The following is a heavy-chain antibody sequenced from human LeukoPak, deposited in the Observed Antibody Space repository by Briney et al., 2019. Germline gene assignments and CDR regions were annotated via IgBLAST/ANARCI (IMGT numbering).Heavy chain of an antibody. Sequence: PSETLSLTCTVSGASISGHYLTWIRQPPGKGLEWIGYISHIGNTNYNPSLKSRATISVDTSKNQFSLKLTSVTAADTAVYYCARDRISINALDMWGQGTMVTVSS. CDR2: ISHIGNT. D-gene: IGHD1-14*01. J-gene: IGHJ3*02. CDR3: ARDRISINALDM. V-gene: IGHV4-59*11. CDR1: GASISGHY.